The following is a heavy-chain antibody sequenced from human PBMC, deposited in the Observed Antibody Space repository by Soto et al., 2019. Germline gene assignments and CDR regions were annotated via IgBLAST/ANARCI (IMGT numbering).Heavy chain of an antibody. Sequence: PSETLSLTCTVSGGSISSGGYCWSWIRQHPGKGLEWIGYIYYSGSTNYNPSLKSRATISVDTSKNQFSLKLSSVTAADTAVYYCARHKTHGITGTTPPVPQPQYYYYYMDVWGKGTTVTVSS. D-gene: IGHD1-7*01. J-gene: IGHJ6*03. CDR3: ARHKTHGITGTTPPVPQPQYYYYYMDV. CDR1: GGSISSGGYC. CDR2: IYYSGST. V-gene: IGHV4-61*08.